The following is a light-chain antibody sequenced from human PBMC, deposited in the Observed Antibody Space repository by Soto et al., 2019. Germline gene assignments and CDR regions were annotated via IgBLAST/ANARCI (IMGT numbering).Light chain of an antibody. CDR1: QSVSSSY. CDR2: GAS. CDR3: QHYRTS. V-gene: IGKV3-20*01. J-gene: IGKJ4*01. Sequence: EIVLTQSPGTLSLSLRERATLSCRASQSVSSSYLAWYQQKPGQPPRLLIYGASSWATGIPDRFSGSGSGTDCTLTITRLEPEDFAVYYCQHYRTSFGGGTKVEIK.